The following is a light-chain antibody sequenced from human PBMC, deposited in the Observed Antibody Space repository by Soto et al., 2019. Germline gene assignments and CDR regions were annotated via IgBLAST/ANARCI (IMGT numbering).Light chain of an antibody. V-gene: IGLV1-51*01. CDR1: SSNIGNNY. CDR2: DNN. Sequence: QSVLTQPPSVSAAPGQMVTISCSGSSSNIGNNYVSWYQQLPGTAPKVLIYDNNERPSGIPDRFSGSKSGTSATLGITGLQTGDEADYYCGTWDSSLSAYVFGTRTKLTVL. CDR3: GTWDSSLSAYV. J-gene: IGLJ1*01.